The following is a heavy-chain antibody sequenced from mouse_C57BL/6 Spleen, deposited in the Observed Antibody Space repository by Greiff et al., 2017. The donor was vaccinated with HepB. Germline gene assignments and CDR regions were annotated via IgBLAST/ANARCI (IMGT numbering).Heavy chain of an antibody. Sequence: QVQLQQSGAELARPGASVKMSCKASGYTFTSYTMHWVKQRPGQGLEWIGYINPSSGYTKYNQKFKDKATLTADKSSSTAYMQLSSLTSEDSAVYYCSRNWDGYFDYWGQGTTLTVSS. CDR2: INPSSGYT. D-gene: IGHD4-1*01. CDR1: GYTFTSYT. CDR3: SRNWDGYFDY. V-gene: IGHV1-4*01. J-gene: IGHJ2*01.